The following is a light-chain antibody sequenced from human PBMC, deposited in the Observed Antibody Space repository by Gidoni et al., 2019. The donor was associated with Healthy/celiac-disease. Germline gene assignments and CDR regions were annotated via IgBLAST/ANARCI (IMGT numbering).Light chain of an antibody. Sequence: QSALTQPASVSGSPGQSITISCTGTSSDIGSYTLVSWYQQHPGKAPKLMIYEVSKRPSGVSNRFSVSKSGNTASLTISGLQAEDDADYYCCSYAGSFVVFGGGTKLTVL. CDR1: SSDIGSYTL. V-gene: IGLV2-23*02. CDR3: CSYAGSFVV. J-gene: IGLJ2*01. CDR2: EVS.